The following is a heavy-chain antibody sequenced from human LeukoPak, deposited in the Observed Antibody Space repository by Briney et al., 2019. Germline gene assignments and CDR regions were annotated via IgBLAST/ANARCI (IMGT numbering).Heavy chain of an antibody. V-gene: IGHV1-18*01. Sequence: ASVKVSCKASGYTFPSYAIHWVRQAPGQGLEWMGWISAYNGNTNYAQKFQGRVTMSTDTSTSTAYLEMRSLRSDDTAVYYCARDGAYTYGYDFFYYMDVWGRGTTVTVSS. D-gene: IGHD5-18*01. CDR2: ISAYNGNT. J-gene: IGHJ6*03. CDR3: ARDGAYTYGYDFFYYMDV. CDR1: GYTFPSYA.